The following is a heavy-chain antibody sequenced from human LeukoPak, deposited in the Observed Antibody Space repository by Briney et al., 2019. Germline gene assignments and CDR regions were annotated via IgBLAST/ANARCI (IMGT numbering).Heavy chain of an antibody. CDR3: AKVPPKTLYTYYYYYGMDV. V-gene: IGHV3-23*01. J-gene: IGHJ6*02. CDR2: ISGSGGST. CDR1: GSTFSSYA. D-gene: IGHD3-16*01. Sequence: GGSLRLSCAASGSTFSSYAMSWVRQAPGKGLEWVSAISGSGGSTYYADSVKGRFTISRDNSKNTLYLQMNSLRAEDTAVYYCAKVPPKTLYTYYYYYGMDVWGQGTTVTVSS.